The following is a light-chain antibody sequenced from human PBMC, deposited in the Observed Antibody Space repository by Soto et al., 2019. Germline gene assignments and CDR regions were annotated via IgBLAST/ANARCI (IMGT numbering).Light chain of an antibody. CDR1: QSVSSSH. CDR3: QQRSNWPPST. Sequence: EIVLTQSPGTLSLSPGERATLSCRASQSVSSSHLAWYQQKPGQAPRLLIYGASTRAAGIPDRFSGSGSGTDFTLTITRLEPEDSAVYYCQQRSNWPPSTFGQGTRLEI. J-gene: IGKJ5*01. CDR2: GAS. V-gene: IGKV3D-20*02.